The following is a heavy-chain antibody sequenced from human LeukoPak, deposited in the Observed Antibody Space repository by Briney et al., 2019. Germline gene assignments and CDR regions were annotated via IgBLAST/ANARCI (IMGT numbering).Heavy chain of an antibody. D-gene: IGHD3-16*01. V-gene: IGHV3-30*18. CDR3: AKEVHDHIWGRSHVNNFDP. J-gene: IGHJ5*02. CDR1: GFTFSSYV. Sequence: GGSLRLSCAASGFTFSSYVMSWVRQAPGKGLEWLAIISYDGAYTHTSKSLKGRFTISRDNANNTLSLQMTSLRPEDTAVYYCAKEVHDHIWGRSHVNNFDPWGQGTLVTVSS. CDR2: ISYDGAYT.